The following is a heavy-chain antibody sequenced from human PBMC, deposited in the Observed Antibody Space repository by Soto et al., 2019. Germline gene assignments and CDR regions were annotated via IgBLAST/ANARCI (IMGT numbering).Heavy chain of an antibody. Sequence: GASVKVSCKASGYTFTSYGISWVRQSPGQGLEWMGWISAYNGNTNYAQKLQGRVTMTTDTSTSTAYMELRSLRSDDTAVYYCARDSRIAVAGAYDYWRPGPLVNVPA. J-gene: IGHJ4*02. CDR1: GYTFTSYG. D-gene: IGHD6-19*01. CDR2: ISAYNGNT. CDR3: ARDSRIAVAGAYDY. V-gene: IGHV1-18*04.